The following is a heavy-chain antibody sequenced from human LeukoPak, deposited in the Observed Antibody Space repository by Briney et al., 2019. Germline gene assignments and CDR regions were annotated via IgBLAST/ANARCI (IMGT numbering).Heavy chain of an antibody. CDR3: AKSGYDILTAGRRLDY. J-gene: IGHJ4*02. CDR2: ISYDGSNK. D-gene: IGHD3-9*01. Sequence: GRSLRPSCAASGFTFSSYGMHWVRQAPGKGLEWVAVISYDGSNKYYADSVKGRFTISRDNSKNTLYLQMNSLRAEDTAVYYCAKSGYDILTAGRRLDYWGQGTLVTVSS. CDR1: GFTFSSYG. V-gene: IGHV3-30*18.